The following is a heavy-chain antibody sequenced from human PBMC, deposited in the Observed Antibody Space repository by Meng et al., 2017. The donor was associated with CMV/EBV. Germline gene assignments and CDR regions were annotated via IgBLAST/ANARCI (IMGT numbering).Heavy chain of an antibody. V-gene: IGHV1-18*01. Sequence: ASVKVSCKASGYTFTSYGIIWVRQAPGQGLEWMGWINPYNGNTKYAQKIQGRVTMTTDTSTSTAYMELRNLRSDDTAVYYCARDPYCSSTSCYTGTPLNYGMDVWGQGTTVTVSS. CDR2: INPYNGNT. J-gene: IGHJ6*02. CDR1: GYTFTSYG. D-gene: IGHD2-2*02. CDR3: ARDPYCSSTSCYTGTPLNYGMDV.